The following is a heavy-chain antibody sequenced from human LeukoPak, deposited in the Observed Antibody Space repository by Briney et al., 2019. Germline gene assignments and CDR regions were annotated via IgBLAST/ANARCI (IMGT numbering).Heavy chain of an antibody. J-gene: IGHJ4*02. Sequence: GGSLRLSCAASGFTLSTYAMSWVRQAPGRGLERVSTISGSAGSTYYADSVKGRFTISRDKSKNTLYLQINSLRAEDTALYSCAKNFSSGYYITTFDYWGQGTLVTVSS. D-gene: IGHD3-22*01. CDR3: AKNFSSGYYITTFDY. CDR1: GFTLSTYA. V-gene: IGHV3-23*01. CDR2: ISGSAGST.